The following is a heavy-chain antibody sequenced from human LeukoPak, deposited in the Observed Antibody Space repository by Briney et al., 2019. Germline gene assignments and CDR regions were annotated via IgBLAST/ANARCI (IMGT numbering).Heavy chain of an antibody. V-gene: IGHV4-59*08. CDR1: GGPINSYY. CDR3: ARQVSEYFDY. Sequence: SETLSLTCTVSGGPINSYYWSWIRHPPGKGLEWIGYIYYSGNTNYNPSLKSRVTISVDTSKNEVSLKLSSVTAADTAVYYCARQVSEYFDYWGQGTLVTVSS. CDR2: IYYSGNT. D-gene: IGHD3-10*01. J-gene: IGHJ4*02.